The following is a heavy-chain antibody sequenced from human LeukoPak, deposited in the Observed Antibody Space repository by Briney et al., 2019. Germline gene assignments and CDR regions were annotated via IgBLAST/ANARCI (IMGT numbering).Heavy chain of an antibody. D-gene: IGHD5-18*01. CDR1: GGSISSYC. CDR3: ARGHGYSYGYVFDY. CDR2: IYYSGST. J-gene: IGHJ4*02. V-gene: IGHV4-59*01. Sequence: SETLSLTCTVSGGSISSYCWSWIQQPPGKGLEWIGYIYYSGSTNYNPSLKSRVTILVDTSKNQFSLKLSSVTAADTAVYYCARGHGYSYGYVFDYWGQGTLVTVSS.